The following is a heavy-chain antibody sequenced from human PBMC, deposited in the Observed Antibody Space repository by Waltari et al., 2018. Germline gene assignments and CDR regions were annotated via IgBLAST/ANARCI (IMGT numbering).Heavy chain of an antibody. CDR2: IYYSGST. Sequence: QVQLQESGPGLVTPSETLPLTCTVSGGSISSYYWSWNRQPPGKGLEWIGYIYYSGSTNYNPSLKSRVTISVDTSKNQFSLKLSSVTAADTAVYYCARDRWEQLAFDYWGQGTLVTVSS. D-gene: IGHD6-6*01. CDR3: ARDRWEQLAFDY. V-gene: IGHV4-59*01. CDR1: GGSISSYY. J-gene: IGHJ4*02.